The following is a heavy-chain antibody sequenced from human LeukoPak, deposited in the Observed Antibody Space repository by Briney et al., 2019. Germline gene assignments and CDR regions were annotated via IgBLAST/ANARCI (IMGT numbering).Heavy chain of an antibody. CDR3: ARVPYFYDRRSGFDF. CDR2: ISSSGNSK. Sequence: GGSLRLSCAASGFSFVDYYLSWVRQAPGKGLEWVSYISSSGNSKFYSDSVKGRFTISRDNAKNSLDLQMNSLRAEDTAVYYCARVPYFYDRRSGFDFWGQGTLVIVSS. V-gene: IGHV3-11*01. J-gene: IGHJ4*02. CDR1: GFSFVDYY. D-gene: IGHD3-22*01.